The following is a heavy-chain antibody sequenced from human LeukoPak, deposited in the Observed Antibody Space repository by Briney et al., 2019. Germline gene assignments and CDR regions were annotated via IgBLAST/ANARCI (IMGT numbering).Heavy chain of an antibody. CDR3: VRESFSRGDFN. CDR2: IKYDGDEK. D-gene: IGHD7-27*01. Sequence: PGGSLRLSCAASGFIFSTYWMTWVRQAPGKGLEWVATIKYDGDEKFCVDSVTGRFTISRDNAKNSLYLQMNSLTAEDTAVYYCVRESFSRGDFNWGQGTLVSVSS. V-gene: IGHV3-7*01. CDR1: GFIFSTYW. J-gene: IGHJ4*02.